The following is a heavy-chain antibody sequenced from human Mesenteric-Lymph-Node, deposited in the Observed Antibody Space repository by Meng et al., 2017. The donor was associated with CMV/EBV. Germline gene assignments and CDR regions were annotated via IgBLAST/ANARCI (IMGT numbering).Heavy chain of an antibody. CDR1: GYTCSTYG. CDR2: ISDYNGNT. CDR3: AKGLYYDTLTGYDY. J-gene: IGHJ4*02. Sequence: ASVKVSCKASGYTCSTYGITWVRQAPGQGLEWMGWISDYNGNTEYAQNFQGRLTLTTDTSTSTAYMELRSLRSDDTAVYYCAKGLYYDTLTGYDYWGQGTLVTVSS. D-gene: IGHD3-9*01. V-gene: IGHV1-18*04.